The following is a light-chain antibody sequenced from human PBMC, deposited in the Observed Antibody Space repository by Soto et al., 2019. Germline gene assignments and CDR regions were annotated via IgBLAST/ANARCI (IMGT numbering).Light chain of an antibody. CDR3: SSYTSSSTV. J-gene: IGLJ2*01. V-gene: IGLV2-14*01. CDR1: SSDVGGYNY. Sequence: QSVLTQPASVSGSPGQSITISCTGTSSDVGGYNYVSWYQQHPGKATKLMIYDVSNRPSGVSNRFSGSKSGNTASLTISGLQAEDEADYYCSSYTSSSTVFGGGTKLTV. CDR2: DVS.